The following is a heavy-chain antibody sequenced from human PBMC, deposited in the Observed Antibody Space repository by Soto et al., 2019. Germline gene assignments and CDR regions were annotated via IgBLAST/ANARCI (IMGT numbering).Heavy chain of an antibody. CDR1: GGSISSDDYY. CDR3: ARDLDGLHDDTSGPFPRPG. J-gene: IGHJ1*01. Sequence: SETLSLTCTVSGGSISSDDYYWSWIRQAPGRGLEWIGYIHSSGSIYYNPSLKSRATMSIDTAGNQFSLQVSSVTVADTAVYYCARDLDGLHDDTSGPFPRPGWGKGTLVTVSS. CDR2: IHSSGSI. V-gene: IGHV4-30-4*01. D-gene: IGHD3-22*01.